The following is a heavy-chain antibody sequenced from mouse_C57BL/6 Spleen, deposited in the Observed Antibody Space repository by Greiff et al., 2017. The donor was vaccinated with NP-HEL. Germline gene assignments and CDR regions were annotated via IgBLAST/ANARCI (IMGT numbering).Heavy chain of an antibody. V-gene: IGHV8-12*01. CDR3: ARGYYDYDGFAY. J-gene: IGHJ3*01. CDR1: GFSLSTSGMG. D-gene: IGHD2-4*01. CDR2: IYWDDDK. Sequence: QVTLKESGPGILQSSQTLSLTCSFSGFSLSTSGMGVSWIRQPSGKGLEWLAHIYWDDDKRYNPSLKSRLTISKDTSRNQVFLKITSVDTADTATYYCARGYYDYDGFAYWGQGTLVTVSA.